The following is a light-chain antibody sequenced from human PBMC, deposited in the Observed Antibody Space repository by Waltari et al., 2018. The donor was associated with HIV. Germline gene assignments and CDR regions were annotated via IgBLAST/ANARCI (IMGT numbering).Light chain of an antibody. V-gene: IGLV2-14*03. J-gene: IGLJ3*02. CDR1: SSDVGGFDY. Sequence: QSALTQPASGSGSLGQSITFSCTGTSSDVGGFDYVSWYQQHPGEAPKIIIYDVTNRPSGSSDRFSCSHSGDTASLTISGLQAEDEADYYCTSFTTTTAWVFGGGTKLTVL. CDR3: TSFTTTTAWV. CDR2: DVT.